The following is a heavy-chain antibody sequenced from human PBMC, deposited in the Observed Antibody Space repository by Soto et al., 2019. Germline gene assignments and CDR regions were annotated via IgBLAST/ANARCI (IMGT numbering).Heavy chain of an antibody. CDR1: GGSVSRGGYD. D-gene: IGHD3-3*01. J-gene: IGHJ5*02. Sequence: SDTLSLTCAVSGGSVSRGGYDWRWLRQEPGKGLEWIGCVCDSGRTYYRPSLKSGVAISVDTSKNHFSLKPSSPTAADTAVYYCTKAISGMVTATRWSSPCGQRTPVPVSS. V-gene: IGHV4-31*11. CDR2: VCDSGRT. CDR3: TKAISGMVTATRWSSP.